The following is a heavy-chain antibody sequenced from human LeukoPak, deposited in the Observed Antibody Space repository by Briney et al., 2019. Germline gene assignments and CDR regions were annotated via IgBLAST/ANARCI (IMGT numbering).Heavy chain of an antibody. J-gene: IGHJ3*02. Sequence: PSETLSLTCTVSGGSISSYYWSWIRQPPGKGLEWIGYIYYSGSTNYNPSLKSRVTISVDTSKNQFSLKLSSVTAADTAVYDCASAPWPSDAFDIWGQGTMVTVSS. D-gene: IGHD5-24*01. CDR2: IYYSGST. V-gene: IGHV4-59*01. CDR3: ASAPWPSDAFDI. CDR1: GGSISSYY.